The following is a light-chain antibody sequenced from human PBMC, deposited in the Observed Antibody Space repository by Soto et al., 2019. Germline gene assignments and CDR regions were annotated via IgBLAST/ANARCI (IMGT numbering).Light chain of an antibody. CDR2: EVT. J-gene: IGLJ3*02. V-gene: IGLV2-8*01. CDR3: SSFASGNTWV. CDR1: SSDVGAYNY. Sequence: QSALTQPPSASGSPGQSVTISCTGTSSDVGAYNYVSWYQQHAGKAPKLVIYEVTKRPSGVPYRFSGSKSANTASLTVSGLQAEDEADYYCSSFASGNTWVFGGGTKVTVL.